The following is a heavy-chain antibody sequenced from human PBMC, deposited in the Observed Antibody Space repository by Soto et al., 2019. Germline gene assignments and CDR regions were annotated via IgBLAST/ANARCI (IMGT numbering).Heavy chain of an antibody. V-gene: IGHV3-53*01. CDR1: GFTVSSNY. J-gene: IGHJ4*02. CDR2: IYSGGST. CDR3: ARSAGSRSPYFDY. D-gene: IGHD6-6*01. Sequence: GGSLRLSCAASGFTVSSNYMSWVRQAPGKGLEWVSVIYSGGSTYYADSVKGRFTISRDNSKNTLYLQMNSLRAEDTAVYYCARSAGSRSPYFDYWGQGTLVTVSS.